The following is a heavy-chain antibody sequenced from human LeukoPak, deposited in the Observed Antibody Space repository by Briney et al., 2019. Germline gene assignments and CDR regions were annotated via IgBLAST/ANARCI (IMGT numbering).Heavy chain of an antibody. J-gene: IGHJ3*02. CDR2: INPSGGST. CDR3: ARDLQTDYDSSGYPKASDDAFDI. D-gene: IGHD3-22*01. V-gene: IGHV1-46*01. CDR1: GYTFTSYY. Sequence: GASVKVSCKASGYTFTSYYMHWVRQAPGQGLEWMGIINPSGGSTSYAQKFQGRVTITADKSTSTAYMELSSLRSEDTAVYYCARDLQTDYDSSGYPKASDDAFDIWGQGTMVTVSS.